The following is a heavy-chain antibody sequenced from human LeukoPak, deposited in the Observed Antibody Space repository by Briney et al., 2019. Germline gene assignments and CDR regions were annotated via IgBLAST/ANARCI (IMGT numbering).Heavy chain of an antibody. CDR1: GYSFTSYW. J-gene: IGHJ4*02. CDR2: IYPGDSDT. V-gene: IGHV5-51*01. CDR3: ARSLGAYGSGSYLNY. Sequence: GESLKISCKGSGYSFTSYWIGWVRQMPGKGLEWMGIIYPGDSDTRYSPSFQGQVTISADKSISTAYLQWSSLKASDTAMYYCARSLGAYGSGSYLNYWGQGTLVTVSS. D-gene: IGHD3-10*01.